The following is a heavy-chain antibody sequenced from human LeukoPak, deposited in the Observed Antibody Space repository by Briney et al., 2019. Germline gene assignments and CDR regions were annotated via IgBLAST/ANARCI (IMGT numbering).Heavy chain of an antibody. CDR1: GGSISSYY. CDR3: ARRVVDTEMTWANWFDP. CDR2: IYTSGST. D-gene: IGHD5-18*01. Sequence: KPSETLSLTCTVSGGSISSYYWSWIRQPAGKGLEWIGRIYTSGSTNYNPSLKSRVTMSVDTSKNQFSLKLDSVTAADTAVYYCARRVVDTEMTWANWFDPWGQGTLVTVSS. J-gene: IGHJ5*02. V-gene: IGHV4-4*07.